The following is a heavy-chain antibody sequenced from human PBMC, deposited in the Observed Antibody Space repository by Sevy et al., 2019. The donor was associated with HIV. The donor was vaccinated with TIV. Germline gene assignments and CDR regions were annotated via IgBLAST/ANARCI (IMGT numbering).Heavy chain of an antibody. D-gene: IGHD2-21*02. CDR2: VIASVNMA. Sequence: ASVKVSCKASGGTFSTYIINWVRQAPGQGLEWMGGVIASVNMANSAQKFQGRVTITADGSTSRAYMELCSLTSEDTAIYYCATAMPCGGDCYYFDSWGQGTRVTVSS. J-gene: IGHJ4*02. V-gene: IGHV1-69*10. CDR1: GGTFSTYI. CDR3: ATAMPCGGDCYYFDS.